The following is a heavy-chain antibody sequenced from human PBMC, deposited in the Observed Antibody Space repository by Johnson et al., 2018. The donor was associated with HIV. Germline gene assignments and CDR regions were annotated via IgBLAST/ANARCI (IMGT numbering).Heavy chain of an antibody. D-gene: IGHD4-17*01. V-gene: IGHV3-53*01. CDR1: GFTVSSNY. Sequence: MQLVESGGGLIQPGGSLRLSCAASGFTVSSNYMSWVRQAPGKGLEWVSVIYSGGSTYYTDSVKGRFTISRDNTKNSLHLQMNSLRAEDTAVYYCARDATPWGGAYVGYAFDLWGQGTMVAVSS. CDR2: IYSGGST. J-gene: IGHJ3*01. CDR3: ARDATPWGGAYVGYAFDL.